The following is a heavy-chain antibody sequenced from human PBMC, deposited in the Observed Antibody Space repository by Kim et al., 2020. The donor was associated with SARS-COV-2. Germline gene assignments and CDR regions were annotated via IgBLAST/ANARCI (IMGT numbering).Heavy chain of an antibody. CDR3: AKQPNANWFDP. Sequence: TNYNPSLESRVTISVDTSKNQFSLKLSSVTAADTAVYYCAKQPNANWFDPWGQGTLVTVSS. D-gene: IGHD2-8*01. J-gene: IGHJ5*02. V-gene: IGHV4-61*07. CDR2: T.